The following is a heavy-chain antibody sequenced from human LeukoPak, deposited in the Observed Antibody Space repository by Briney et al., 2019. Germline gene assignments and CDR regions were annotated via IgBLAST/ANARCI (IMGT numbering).Heavy chain of an antibody. V-gene: IGHV3-48*04. CDR2: VSSRSSAI. CDR3: ARDLFNRDGFDL. Sequence: GGSRRLSCAASGFTFSTYNMVWVRQAPGMGLEWVASVSSRSSAIYYSDSVKGRFAISRDNAKNSLSLEMNSLRAEDTAIYYCARDLFNRDGFDLWGPGTMVTVSS. CDR1: GFTFSTYN. D-gene: IGHD3-3*01. J-gene: IGHJ3*01.